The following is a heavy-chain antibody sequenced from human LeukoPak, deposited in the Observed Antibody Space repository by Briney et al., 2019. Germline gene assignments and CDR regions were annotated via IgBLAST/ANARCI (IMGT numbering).Heavy chain of an antibody. J-gene: IGHJ4*02. V-gene: IGHV1-3*03. CDR2: INAGNGNT. D-gene: IGHD3-22*01. Sequence: ASVKVSCKASGYSFTGYYIHWVRQAPGQGLAWMGWINAGNGNTKYSQEFQGRVTITRDTSASTAYMELSSLRSEDMAVYYCARGTYDSSGYYYFDYWGQGTLVTVSS. CDR3: ARGTYDSSGYYYFDY. CDR1: GYSFTGYY.